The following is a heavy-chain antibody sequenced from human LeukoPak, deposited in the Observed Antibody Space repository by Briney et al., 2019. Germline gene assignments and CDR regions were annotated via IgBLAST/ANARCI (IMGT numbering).Heavy chain of an antibody. Sequence: SVKVSCKASGGTFRSHAISWVRQAPGQGLEWVGGIISIFGTTHYAQKFQGRVTITTDESTSTAYMELSSLRSDDTAVYYCARSAKQYSSSVIYSSHYYMDVWGKGTRVTGYS. CDR2: IISIFGTT. V-gene: IGHV1-69*05. J-gene: IGHJ6*03. CDR1: GGTFRSHA. D-gene: IGHD6-6*01. CDR3: ARSAKQYSSSVIYSSHYYMDV.